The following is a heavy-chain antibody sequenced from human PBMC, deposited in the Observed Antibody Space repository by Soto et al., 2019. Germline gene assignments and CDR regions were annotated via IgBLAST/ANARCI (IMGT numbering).Heavy chain of an antibody. CDR3: ARVMAKRVYY. CDR2: IIPIFNRA. V-gene: IGHV1-69*01. D-gene: IGHD3-10*01. CDR1: GGTFSSQA. Sequence: QVQLVQSGAEVKKPGSSVKVSCKASGGTFSSQAITWVRQAPGQGLEWMGGIIPIFNRANYAQKFQGRVTITADESTSTSYMDLSSQRSEDTAVYYCARVMAKRVYYWGQGTLVTVSS. J-gene: IGHJ4*02.